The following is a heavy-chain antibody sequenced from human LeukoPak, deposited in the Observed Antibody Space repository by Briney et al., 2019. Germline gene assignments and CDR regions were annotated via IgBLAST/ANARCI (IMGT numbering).Heavy chain of an antibody. CDR2: IYYSEST. Sequence: SETLSLTCIVSGGSISTINYYWGWIRQPPGKGLEWIGTIYYSESTYHNPSLKSRVTISVDTSKNQFSLKLSSVTAPDTAVYYCARETKTFYFDSSAYYPYSIDSWGQGTLVTVSS. D-gene: IGHD3-22*01. V-gene: IGHV4-39*02. J-gene: IGHJ4*02. CDR3: ARETKTFYFDSSAYYPYSIDS. CDR1: GGSISTINYY.